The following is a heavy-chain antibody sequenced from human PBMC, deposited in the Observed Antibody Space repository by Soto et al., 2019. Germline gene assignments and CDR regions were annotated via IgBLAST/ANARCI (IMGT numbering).Heavy chain of an antibody. Sequence: QVQLVQSGAEVKKPGASVKVSCKASGYTFTTYYAMHWVRQAPGQRLEWMGWINAGNGDTKCSQNFQGRVTITRDTSASTAYMELSGLKSEDTAVYYCARDGPRSGSGWDYYFDYWGQGALVTVSS. CDR3: ARDGPRSGSGWDYYFDY. V-gene: IGHV1-3*01. J-gene: IGHJ4*02. D-gene: IGHD6-19*01. CDR1: GYTFTTYYA. CDR2: INAGNGDT.